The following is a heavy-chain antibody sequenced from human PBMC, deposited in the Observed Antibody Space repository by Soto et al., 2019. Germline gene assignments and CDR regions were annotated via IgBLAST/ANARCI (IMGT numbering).Heavy chain of an antibody. CDR1: GFTFSSYG. J-gene: IGHJ6*02. D-gene: IGHD4-17*01. V-gene: IGHV3-30*18. CDR2: ISYDGSNK. CDR3: AKDLRGGGDYGDYPGGMDV. Sequence: GGSLRLSCAASGFTFSSYGMHWVRQAPGKGLEWVAVISYDGSNKYYADSVKGRFTISRDNSKNTLYLQMNSLRAEDTAVYYCAKDLRGGGDYGDYPGGMDVWGQGTTVTVSS.